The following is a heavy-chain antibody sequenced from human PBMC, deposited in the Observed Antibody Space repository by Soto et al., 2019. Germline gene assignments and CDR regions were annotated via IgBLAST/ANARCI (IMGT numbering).Heavy chain of an antibody. CDR3: GRVVEGATRHTDFDS. V-gene: IGHV4-39*01. D-gene: IGHD2-15*01. CDR2: VYYSGGA. Sequence: QLQLQESGPGLVKPSETLSLTCAVSGGSIHNSHSFWGWIRQLPGKGLEFIGSVYYSGGAYYNPSLESRVTVSVDTSKNQVSLRLNSVTAADTAVYYCGRVVEGATRHTDFDSWGRGTLVTVSS. J-gene: IGHJ4*02. CDR1: GGSIHNSHSF.